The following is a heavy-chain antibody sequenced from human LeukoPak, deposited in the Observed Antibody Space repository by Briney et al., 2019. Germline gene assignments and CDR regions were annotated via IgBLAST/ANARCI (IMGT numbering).Heavy chain of an antibody. CDR1: GFTFSSYW. J-gene: IGHJ4*02. Sequence: GGSLRLSCAASGFTFSSYWMHWVRQAPGKGLVWVSRINTDGSSTSYADSVKGRFTISRDNAKNTLYLQMNSLRAEDTAVYYCAKDISGWYEGFDYWGQGTLVTVSS. CDR3: AKDISGWYEGFDY. CDR2: INTDGSST. D-gene: IGHD6-19*01. V-gene: IGHV3-74*01.